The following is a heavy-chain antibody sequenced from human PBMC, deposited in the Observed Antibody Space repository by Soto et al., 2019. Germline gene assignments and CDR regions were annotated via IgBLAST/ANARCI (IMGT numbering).Heavy chain of an antibody. J-gene: IGHJ6*02. CDR3: ASQRGTTGLRGMDV. CDR1: GNSFTTYY. CDR2: INPSGGRT. Sequence: ASVKVSCKASGNSFTTYYMHWVRQAPGQGLEWMGIINPSGGRTTYAQKFQGRVTMTRDTSTSTFHMELSSLTSEDTAVYYCASQRGTTGLRGMDVWGQGTTVTVSS. V-gene: IGHV1-46*01. D-gene: IGHD1-7*01.